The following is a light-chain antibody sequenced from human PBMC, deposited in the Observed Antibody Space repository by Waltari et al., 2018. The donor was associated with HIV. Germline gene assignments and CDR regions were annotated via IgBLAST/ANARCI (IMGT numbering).Light chain of an antibody. CDR1: NIGSKS. Sequence: SSVLTPPPSVSVAPGQTARITCGGCNIGSKSVHWYQQKPDQAPVLAVYDDSDRPSGIPERFSGSNSGNTATLTISRVEAGDEADYYCQVWDSSSDHWVFGGGTKLTVL. CDR3: QVWDSSSDHWV. V-gene: IGLV3-21*02. CDR2: DDS. J-gene: IGLJ3*02.